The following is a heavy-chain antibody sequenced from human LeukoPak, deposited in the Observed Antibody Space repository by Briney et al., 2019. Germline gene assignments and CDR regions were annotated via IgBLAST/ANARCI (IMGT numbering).Heavy chain of an antibody. CDR3: AKAVGDSYGYRYFDY. Sequence: PGGSLRLSCAASGFTFSSYAMSWVRQAPGKGLEWVSAISGSGGSTYYAASVKGRFTISRDNSKNTLYLQMNSLRAEDTAVYYCAKAVGDSYGYRYFDYWGQGTLVTVSS. V-gene: IGHV3-23*01. J-gene: IGHJ4*02. D-gene: IGHD5-18*01. CDR2: ISGSGGST. CDR1: GFTFSSYA.